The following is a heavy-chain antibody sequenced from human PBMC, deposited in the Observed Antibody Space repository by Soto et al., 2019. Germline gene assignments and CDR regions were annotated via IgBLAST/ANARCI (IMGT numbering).Heavy chain of an antibody. CDR3: ARNYYGSGSYYRDYYGMDV. J-gene: IGHJ6*02. Sequence: GASVKVSCKASGYTFTSYGISWVRQAPGQGLEWMGWISAYNGNTNYAQKLQGRVTMTTDTSTSTAYMELRSLRSDDTAVYYCARNYYGSGSYYRDYYGMDVWGQGTTVTVSS. CDR1: GYTFTSYG. CDR2: ISAYNGNT. V-gene: IGHV1-18*01. D-gene: IGHD3-10*01.